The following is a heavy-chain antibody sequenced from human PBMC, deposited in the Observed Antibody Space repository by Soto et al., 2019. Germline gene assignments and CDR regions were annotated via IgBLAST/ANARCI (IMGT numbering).Heavy chain of an antibody. D-gene: IGHD2-15*01. CDR1: GFTFNNYV. CDR2: ISSTGGGT. J-gene: IGHJ4*02. Sequence: GGSLRLSCAASGFTFNNYVMSWVRQAPGKGLEWVSGISSTGGGTYYADPVKGRFTTSRDNSKNTLYLQMNNLRAGDTALYYCAKGHDIVVVPTVDYWGQGTLVTVSS. V-gene: IGHV3-23*01. CDR3: AKGHDIVVVPTVDY.